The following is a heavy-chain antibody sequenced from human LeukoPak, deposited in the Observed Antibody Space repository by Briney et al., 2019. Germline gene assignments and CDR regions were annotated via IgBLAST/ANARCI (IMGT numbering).Heavy chain of an antibody. CDR3: ARDNYAGANWFDP. V-gene: IGHV1-69*05. CDR1: GGTFSSYA. Sequence: SVKVSCKASGGTFSSYAISWVRQAPGQGLEWMGGIIPIFGTANYAQKFQGRVTITTDESTSTAYMELSSLRSEDTAVYYCARDNYAGANWFDPWGQGALVTVSS. CDR2: IIPIFGTA. J-gene: IGHJ5*02. D-gene: IGHD1-7*01.